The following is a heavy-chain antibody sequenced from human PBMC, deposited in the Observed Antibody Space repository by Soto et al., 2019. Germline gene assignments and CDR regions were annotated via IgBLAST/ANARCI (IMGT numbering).Heavy chain of an antibody. CDR1: GGSISSFY. CDR2: IYSGGRN. J-gene: IGHJ4*02. V-gene: IGHV4-4*07. Sequence: SETLSLTCTVSGGSISSFYWSWIRQPAGKGLEWIGRIYSGGRNNYNPSLKSRVTMSVDTSKNQFSLKLSSVTAADTAVYYCARAARYCSSTSCYEYYFDYWGQGTPVTVS. CDR3: ARAARYCSSTSCYEYYFDY. D-gene: IGHD2-2*01.